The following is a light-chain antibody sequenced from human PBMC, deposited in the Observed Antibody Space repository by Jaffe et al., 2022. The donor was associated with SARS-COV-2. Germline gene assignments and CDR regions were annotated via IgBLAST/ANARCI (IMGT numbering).Light chain of an antibody. CDR1: QSVSSK. J-gene: IGKJ3*01. CDR2: EAS. V-gene: IGKV3-15*01. Sequence: EIVMTQSPATLSVSPGERVTLSCRASQSVSSKLAWYQQKPGQAPRLLIYEASARATGVPARFSGGGSGTEFTLTISSLQSEDFAVYSCQQHSNWPFTFGPGTNVDIK. CDR3: QQHSNWPFT.